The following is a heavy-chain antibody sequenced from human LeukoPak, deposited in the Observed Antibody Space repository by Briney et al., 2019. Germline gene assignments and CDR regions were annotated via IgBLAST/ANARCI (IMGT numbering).Heavy chain of an antibody. D-gene: IGHD3-22*01. Sequence: ATVKVSCKASGGTFSSYAISWVRQAPGQGLEWMGGIIPIFGTANYAQKFQGRVTITADESTSTAYMELSSLRSEDTAVYYCARWVEYYDSSGYSPLLDWGQGTLVTVSS. CDR2: IIPIFGTA. V-gene: IGHV1-69*13. J-gene: IGHJ4*02. CDR1: GGTFSSYA. CDR3: ARWVEYYDSSGYSPLLD.